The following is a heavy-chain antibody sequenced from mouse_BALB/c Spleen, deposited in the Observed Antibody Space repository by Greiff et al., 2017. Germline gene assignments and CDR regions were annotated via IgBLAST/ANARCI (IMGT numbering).Heavy chain of an antibody. D-gene: IGHD1-2*01. CDR3: ARDTATATLDY. CDR1: GFTFSSYA. CDR2: ISSGGSYT. Sequence: EVQGVESGGGLVKPGGSLKLSCAASGFTFSSYAMSWVRQSPEKRLEWVAEISSGGSYTYYPDTVTGRFTISRDNAKNTLYLEMSSLRSEDTAMYYCARDTATATLDYWGQGTTLTVSS. V-gene: IGHV5-9-4*01. J-gene: IGHJ2*01.